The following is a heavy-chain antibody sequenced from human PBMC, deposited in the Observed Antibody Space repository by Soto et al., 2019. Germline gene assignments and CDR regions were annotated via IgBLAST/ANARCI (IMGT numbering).Heavy chain of an antibody. J-gene: IGHJ4*02. CDR3: ARHAVHSSGFIDY. V-gene: IGHV4-39*01. CDR1: GGSISSGSYY. Sequence: PSDTLSLTCTVSGGSISSGSYYWGWIRQPPGKGLEWIGSIYYSGSTYYNPSLKSRVTISVDTSKNQFSLKLSSVTAADTAVYYCARHAVHSSGFIDYWGQGTLVTVSS. D-gene: IGHD6-19*01. CDR2: IYYSGST.